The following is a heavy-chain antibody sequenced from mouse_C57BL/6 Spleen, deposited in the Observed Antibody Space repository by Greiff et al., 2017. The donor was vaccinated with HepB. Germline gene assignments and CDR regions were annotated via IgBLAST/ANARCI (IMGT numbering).Heavy chain of an antibody. CDR2: IWSDGST. D-gene: IGHD3-2*02. Sequence: VKVVESGPGLVAPSQSLSITCTVSGFSLTSYGVHWVRQPPGKGLEWLVVIWSDGSTTYNSALKSRLSISKDNSKSQVFLKMNSLQTDDTAMYYCARHQEGGYYAMDYWGQGTSVTVSS. CDR3: ARHQEGGYYAMDY. V-gene: IGHV2-6-1*01. J-gene: IGHJ4*01. CDR1: GFSLTSYG.